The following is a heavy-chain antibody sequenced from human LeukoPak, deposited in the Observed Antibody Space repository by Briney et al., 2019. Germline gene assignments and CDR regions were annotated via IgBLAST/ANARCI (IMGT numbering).Heavy chain of an antibody. D-gene: IGHD5-24*01. V-gene: IGHV1-69*01. CDR3: ASEAERWLQSYDAFDI. CDR2: IIPIFGTA. CDR1: GGTFSSYA. Sequence: SVKVSCKASGGTFSSYAISLVRQAPGQGLEWMGGIIPIFGTANYAQKFQGRVTITADESTSTAYMELSSLRSEDTAVYYCASEAERWLQSYDAFDIWGQGTMVTVSS. J-gene: IGHJ3*02.